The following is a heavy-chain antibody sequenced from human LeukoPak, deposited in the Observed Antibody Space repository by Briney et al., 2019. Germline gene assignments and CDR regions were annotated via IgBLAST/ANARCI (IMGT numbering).Heavy chain of an antibody. Sequence: GASVKVSCKASGGTFSNYAISWVRQAPGPGREWMGWVSAYNGHTNYVQKFQGRVTMTTDTSTSTAYMDLRSLRSDDTAVYYCARDLYSRRMDYYGSGSFFASWGQGTLVTVSS. J-gene: IGHJ4*02. CDR3: ARDLYSRRMDYYGSGSFFAS. CDR2: VSAYNGHT. V-gene: IGHV1-18*01. D-gene: IGHD3-10*01. CDR1: GGTFSNYA.